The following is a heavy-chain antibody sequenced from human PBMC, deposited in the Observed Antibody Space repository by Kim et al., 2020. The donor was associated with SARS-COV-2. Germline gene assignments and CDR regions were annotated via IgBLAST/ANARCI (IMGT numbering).Heavy chain of an antibody. Sequence: GGSLRLSCAASGFTFSSYAMHWVRQAPGKGLEWVAVISYDGSNKYYADSVKGRFTISRDNSKNTLYLQMNSLRAEDTAVYYCARDPSSPWGDRGPFDYWGQGTLVTVSS. V-gene: IGHV3-30*04. J-gene: IGHJ4*02. CDR3: ARDPSSPWGDRGPFDY. CDR2: ISYDGSNK. D-gene: IGHD3-16*01. CDR1: GFTFSSYA.